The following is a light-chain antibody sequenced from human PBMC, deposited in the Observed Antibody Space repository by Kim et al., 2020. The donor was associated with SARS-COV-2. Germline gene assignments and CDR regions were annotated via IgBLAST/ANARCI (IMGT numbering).Light chain of an antibody. J-gene: IGKJ4*01. V-gene: IGKV3-20*01. Sequence: PGESAAVSCRASQSVSSNYLAWYQQKPGQAPRLLICGASSRATGIPDRFSGSGSETDFILTISRLDPEDFAVYYCQHYGTSPLTFGGGTKVDIK. CDR2: GAS. CDR1: QSVSSNY. CDR3: QHYGTSPLT.